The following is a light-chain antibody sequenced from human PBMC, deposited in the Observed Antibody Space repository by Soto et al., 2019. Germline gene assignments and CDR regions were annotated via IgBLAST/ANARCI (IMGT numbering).Light chain of an antibody. J-gene: IGLJ2*01. CDR3: SSYTSSSTVV. CDR1: SSDVGGCNS. Sequence: QSVLTQPASVSGSPGQSITISCTGTSSDVGGCNSVSWYQQHPGKAPKLMIYEVSNRPSGVSNRFSGSKSGNTASLTISGLQAEDEADYYCSSYTSSSTVVFGGGTKLTVL. V-gene: IGLV2-14*01. CDR2: EVS.